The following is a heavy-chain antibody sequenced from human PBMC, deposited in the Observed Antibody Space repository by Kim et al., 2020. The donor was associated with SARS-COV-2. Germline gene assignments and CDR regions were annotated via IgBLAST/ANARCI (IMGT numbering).Heavy chain of an antibody. CDR3: ARGGSFGGQLPS. D-gene: IGHD3-3*02. CDR2: T. V-gene: IGHV4-61*03. J-gene: IGHJ5*02. Sequence: TNYCPTLKSRLSISLDTSKNHFSLTLSSVTTADTAVYYCARGGSFGGQLPSWGQGTLVTVSS.